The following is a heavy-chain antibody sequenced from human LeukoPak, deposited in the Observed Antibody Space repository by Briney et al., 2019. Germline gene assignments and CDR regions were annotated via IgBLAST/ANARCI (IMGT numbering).Heavy chain of an antibody. D-gene: IGHD6-19*01. J-gene: IGHJ4*02. CDR2: INSDGSST. CDR1: GFTFSSYW. Sequence: GGSLRLSCAASGFTFSSYWMHWVRQAPGKGLVRVSRINSDGSSTSYADSVKGRFTISRDNAKNTLYLQMNSLRAEDTAVYYCARARIAVAGFDYWGQGTLVTVSS. CDR3: ARARIAVAGFDY. V-gene: IGHV3-74*01.